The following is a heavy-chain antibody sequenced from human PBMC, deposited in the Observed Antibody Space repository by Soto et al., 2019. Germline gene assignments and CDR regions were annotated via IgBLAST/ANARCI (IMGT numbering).Heavy chain of an antibody. Sequence: GGSLRLSCAASGFTFSSYWMHWVRQAPGKGLVWVSRINSDGSSTSYADSVKGRFTISRDNAKNTLYLQMNSLRAEDTAVYYCARDSYYDFWSGLYYYYYYMDVWGKGTTVTVSS. V-gene: IGHV3-74*01. CDR2: INSDGSST. CDR3: ARDSYYDFWSGLYYYYYYMDV. J-gene: IGHJ6*03. CDR1: GFTFSSYW. D-gene: IGHD3-3*01.